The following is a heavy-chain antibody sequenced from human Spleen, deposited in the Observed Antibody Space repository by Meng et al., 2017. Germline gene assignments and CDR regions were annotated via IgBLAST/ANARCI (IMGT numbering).Heavy chain of an antibody. V-gene: IGHV1-69*01. CDR1: GSTCSSYA. D-gene: IGHD5-24*01. J-gene: IGHJ4*02. Sequence: QAQRVQSGADVKKPGSSGKVSCTASGSTCSSYAISWVRQAPGQGLEWMGVIIPIFGTANYAKKFQGRGTITADESTSTAYMELSSLRSEDTAVYYCSRQEMGTITAFDYWGQGTLVTVSS. CDR3: SRQEMGTITAFDY. CDR2: IIPIFGTA.